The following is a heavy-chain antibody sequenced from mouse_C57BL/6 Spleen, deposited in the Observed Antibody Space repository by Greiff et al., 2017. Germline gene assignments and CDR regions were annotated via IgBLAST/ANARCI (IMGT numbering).Heavy chain of an antibody. CDR1: GYTFTSYD. J-gene: IGHJ3*01. V-gene: IGHV1-85*01. CDR2: IYPRDGST. CDR3: RSLLNWEFAY. D-gene: IGHD4-1*01. Sequence: LQESGPELVKPGASVKLSCKASGYTFTSYDINWVKQRPGQGLEWIGWIYPRDGSTKYNEKFKGKATLTVDTSSSTAYMEFHSLSAEDSAVXFCRSLLNWEFAYWGQGTLVTVSA.